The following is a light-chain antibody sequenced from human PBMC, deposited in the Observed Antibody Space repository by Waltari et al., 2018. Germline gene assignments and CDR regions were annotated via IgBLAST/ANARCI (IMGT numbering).Light chain of an antibody. CDR1: PSISSY. V-gene: IGKV1-39*01. Sequence: DIQMTQSPSSLSASVGDRVTITCRASPSISSYLNWYQQKPGKAPKLLIYAASSLQRGVPSRFSGSGSGTDFTLTISSLQPEDFATYYCQQSDSSPLTFGGGTKVEIK. CDR3: QQSDSSPLT. J-gene: IGKJ4*01. CDR2: AAS.